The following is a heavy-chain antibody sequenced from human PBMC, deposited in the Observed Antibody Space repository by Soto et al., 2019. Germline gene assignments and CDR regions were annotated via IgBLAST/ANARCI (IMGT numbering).Heavy chain of an antibody. CDR2: ISAYNGNT. D-gene: IGHD3-3*01. CDR1: GYTFTSYG. Sequence: ASVKVSCKASGYTFTSYGISWVRQAPGQGLEWMGWISAYNGNTNYAQKLQGRVTMTTDTSTSTAYMELRSLRSDDTAVYYCARDSRRGDDFWCGYAWFDPWGQGTLVTVSS. J-gene: IGHJ5*02. V-gene: IGHV1-18*01. CDR3: ARDSRRGDDFWCGYAWFDP.